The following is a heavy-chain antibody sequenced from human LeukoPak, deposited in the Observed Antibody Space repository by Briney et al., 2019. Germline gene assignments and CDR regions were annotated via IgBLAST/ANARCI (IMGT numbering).Heavy chain of an antibody. CDR2: IKLDGSEV. CDR3: ARILLGTGESSLYRPSDY. V-gene: IGHV3-7*01. D-gene: IGHD3-16*02. J-gene: IGHJ4*02. Sequence: GGSLRLSCAASGFTFSYYWMTWVRHAPGKGLEWEASIKLDGSEVHYVDSVKGRFTISRDNSENSLYLQMNSLRAEDMAVYHCARILLGTGESSLYRPSDYWGQGTLVTVSS. CDR1: GFTFSYYW.